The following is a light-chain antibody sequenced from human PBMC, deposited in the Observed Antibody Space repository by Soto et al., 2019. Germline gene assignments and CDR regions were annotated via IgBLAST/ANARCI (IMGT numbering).Light chain of an antibody. Sequence: DIQMTQSPSPLSASLGDRDTISCLASHNIDNYLNWDQQKPGKASKLLIYATSTLRSGVPSRFSGSGSGTAFTLTISSLQAEDFAAYFYQESYTRPAVRVGGGTKVEIK. CDR1: HNIDNY. CDR3: QESYTRPAVR. V-gene: IGKV1-39*01. CDR2: ATS. J-gene: IGKJ4*01.